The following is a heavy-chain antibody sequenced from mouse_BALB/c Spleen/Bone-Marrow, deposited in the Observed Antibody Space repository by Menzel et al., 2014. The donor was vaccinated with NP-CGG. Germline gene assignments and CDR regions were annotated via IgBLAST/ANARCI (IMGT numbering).Heavy chain of an antibody. J-gene: IGHJ1*01. Sequence: LVESGPELVKPGASVKMSCKPSGYSFTSYYIHWVKQRPGQGLEWIGWIYPGDGSSKYNEKFKGKTTLTADKSSSTVYMLISSLTSEDSAIYSCARGSSFSYWYFDVWGVGTTVTVSS. CDR2: IYPGDGSS. V-gene: IGHV1S56*01. CDR3: ARGSSFSYWYFDV. CDR1: GYSFTSYY. D-gene: IGHD1-1*01.